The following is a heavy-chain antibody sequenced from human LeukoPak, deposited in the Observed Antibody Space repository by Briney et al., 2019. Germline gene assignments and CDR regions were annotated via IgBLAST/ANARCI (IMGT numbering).Heavy chain of an antibody. V-gene: IGHV3-23*01. CDR2: TSGSGDTI. Sequence: GGSLRLSCAASGFTFSSHAMSWVRQAPGQGLEWVSATSGSGDTIYNADSVKSRLTISRDNSKNTLYLQMNSLRAEDTAVYYCAGEWGHVYDTTGANFDGWGQGALVTVSS. D-gene: IGHD2-8*02. CDR3: AGEWGHVYDTTGANFDG. J-gene: IGHJ4*02. CDR1: GFTFSSHA.